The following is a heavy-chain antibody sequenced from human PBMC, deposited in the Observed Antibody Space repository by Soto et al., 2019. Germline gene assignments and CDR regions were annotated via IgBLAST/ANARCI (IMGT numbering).Heavy chain of an antibody. Sequence: SVKVSCKASRVAFSKFIVTWVRQAPGLGLEWVGGIIPIFGTANYAQKFQGRVTITADESTSTSYMEVSNLRSEDTAVYYCAKVRYSSPMGYYYGMDVWGQGTTVTVSS. CDR3: AKVRYSSPMGYYYGMDV. CDR1: RVAFSKFI. J-gene: IGHJ6*02. V-gene: IGHV1-69*13. D-gene: IGHD6-19*01. CDR2: IIPIFGTA.